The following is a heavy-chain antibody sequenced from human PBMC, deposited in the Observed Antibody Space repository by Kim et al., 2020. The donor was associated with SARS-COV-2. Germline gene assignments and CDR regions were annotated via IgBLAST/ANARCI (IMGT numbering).Heavy chain of an antibody. V-gene: IGHV3-30*18. CDR2: ISYDGSNK. CDR1: GFTFSSYG. J-gene: IGHJ6*02. D-gene: IGHD1-26*01. Sequence: GGSLRLSCAASGFTFSSYGMHWVRQAPGKGLEWVAVISYDGSNKYYADSVKGRFTISRDNSKNTLYLQMNSLRAEDTAVYYCAKFLVGAKRNYYGMDVWGQGSTLTVSS. CDR3: AKFLVGAKRNYYGMDV.